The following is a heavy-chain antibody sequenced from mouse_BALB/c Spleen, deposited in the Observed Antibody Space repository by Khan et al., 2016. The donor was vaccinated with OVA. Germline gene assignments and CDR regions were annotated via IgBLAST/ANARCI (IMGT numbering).Heavy chain of an antibody. V-gene: IGHV14-3*02. J-gene: IGHJ2*01. CDR1: GYNIKDIY. CDR2: TDPANGNT. CDR3: RISTINA. Sequence: VQLQQPGAELVKPAASLKLSCTASGYNIKDIYIHWVKQRPEKGLERIRRTDPANGNTKYDPKFQGKATITADTSSNTAYLQLSSLTAVDTAVYYSRISTINAWGQGTTLTVSS.